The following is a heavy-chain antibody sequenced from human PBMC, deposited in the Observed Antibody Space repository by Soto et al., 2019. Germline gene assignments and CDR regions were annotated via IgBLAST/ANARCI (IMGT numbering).Heavy chain of an antibody. J-gene: IGHJ5*02. CDR1: GYTFTSYG. D-gene: IGHD4-17*01. CDR3: ARLVTTLLATNWFDP. CDR2: ISAYNGNT. Sequence: QVQLVQSGAEVKKPGASVKVSCKASGYTFTSYGISWVRQAPGQGLEWMGWISAYNGNTNYAQKLQGRVTMTTDTSASTAYMELRSLRSADTAVYYCARLVTTLLATNWFDPWGQGTLVTVSS. V-gene: IGHV1-18*04.